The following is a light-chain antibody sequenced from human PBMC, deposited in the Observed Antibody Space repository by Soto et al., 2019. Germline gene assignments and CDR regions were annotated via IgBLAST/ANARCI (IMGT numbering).Light chain of an antibody. Sequence: PVLTQSPSASASLGASVKLTCTLSSGHSSYAIAWHQQQPEKGPRYLMKLNSDGSHSKGDGIPDRFSGSSSGAERYLTISSLQSEDEADYYCQTWGTGIQVFGTGTKLTVL. CDR3: QTWGTGIQV. CDR2: LNSDGSH. J-gene: IGLJ1*01. V-gene: IGLV4-69*01. CDR1: SGHSSYA.